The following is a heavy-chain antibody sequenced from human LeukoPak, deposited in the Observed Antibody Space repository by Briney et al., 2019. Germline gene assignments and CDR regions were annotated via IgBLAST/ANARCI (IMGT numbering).Heavy chain of an antibody. V-gene: IGHV4-61*02. Sequence: SQTLSLTCTVSGASISSVSYYWRWIRQLAGRGLEWIGRIDTSGSTTYNPSLKSRVTLSMDTSKNNFSLELSSVTAAETAVYYCAREASYCGGDCSFDYWGQGTLVTVSS. D-gene: IGHD2-21*02. J-gene: IGHJ4*02. CDR3: AREASYCGGDCSFDY. CDR1: GASISSVSYY. CDR2: IDTSGST.